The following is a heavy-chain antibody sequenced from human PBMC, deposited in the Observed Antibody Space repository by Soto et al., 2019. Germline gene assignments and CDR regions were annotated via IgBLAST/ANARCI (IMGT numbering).Heavy chain of an antibody. CDR1: GYTFTSYD. Sequence: ASVKVSCKASGYTFTSYDINWVRQATGQGLEWMGWMNPNSGNTGYAQKFQGRVTMTRNTSISTAYMELSSLRSEDTAVYYCARAGDDRGRYYYYMDVWGKGTTVTVSS. CDR3: ARAGDDRGRYYYYMDV. CDR2: MNPNSGNT. D-gene: IGHD3-10*01. J-gene: IGHJ6*03. V-gene: IGHV1-8*01.